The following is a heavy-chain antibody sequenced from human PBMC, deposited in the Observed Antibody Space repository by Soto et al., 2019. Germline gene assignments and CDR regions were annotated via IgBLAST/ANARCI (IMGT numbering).Heavy chain of an antibody. CDR1: GGSISSDY. V-gene: IGHV4-59*01. CDR2: IYYSGST. D-gene: IGHD6-25*01. Sequence: PSETLSLTCTVPGGSISSDYWSWIRQPPGKGLEWIGYIYYSGSTNYNPSLKSRVTISVDTSKNQFSLKLSSVTAADTAVYYCAREASGATFHYWDQGTLVTGSS. J-gene: IGHJ4*02. CDR3: AREASGATFHY.